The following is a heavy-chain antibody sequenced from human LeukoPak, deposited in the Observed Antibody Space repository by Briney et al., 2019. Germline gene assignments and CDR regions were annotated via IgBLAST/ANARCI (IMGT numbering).Heavy chain of an antibody. D-gene: IGHD2-15*01. J-gene: IGHJ2*01. CDR1: GGSFSGHY. CDR3: ARRYYQGYFDL. CDR2: INHSGST. Sequence: PSETLSLTCAVYGGSFSGHYWSWIRQPPGKGLEWIGEINHSGSTNYNPSLKSRVTISVDTSKNQFSLKLSSVTAADTAVYYCARRYYQGYFDLWGRGTLVTVSS. V-gene: IGHV4-34*01.